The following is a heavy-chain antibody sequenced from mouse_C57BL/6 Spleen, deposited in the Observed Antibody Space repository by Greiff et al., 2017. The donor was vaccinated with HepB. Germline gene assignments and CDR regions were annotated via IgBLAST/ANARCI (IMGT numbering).Heavy chain of an antibody. Sequence: QVQLQQSGAELAKPGASVKLSCKASGYTFTSYWMHWVKQRPGQGLEWIGYINPSSGYTKYNQKFKDKATLTEDNSSSTAYMQLSSLTYEDSAVYYCAMRGTVDLPAAYWGQGTLVTVSA. CDR2: INPSSGYT. CDR1: GYTFTSYW. CDR3: AMRGTVDLPAAY. V-gene: IGHV1-7*01. D-gene: IGHD1-1*01. J-gene: IGHJ3*01.